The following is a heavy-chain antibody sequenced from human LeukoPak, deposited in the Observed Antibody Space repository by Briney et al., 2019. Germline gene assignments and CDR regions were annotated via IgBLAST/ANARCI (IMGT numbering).Heavy chain of an antibody. Sequence: PGGSLRLSCAASGFTFSSYEMNWVRQAPGKGLEWVSYISSSGSTIYYADSVKGRFTISRDNAKNSLYLQMNSLRAEDTADYCCAAYVSVAGTLDYWGQGTLVTVSS. CDR3: AAYVSVAGTLDY. J-gene: IGHJ4*02. D-gene: IGHD6-19*01. CDR2: ISSSGSTI. V-gene: IGHV3-48*03. CDR1: GFTFSSYE.